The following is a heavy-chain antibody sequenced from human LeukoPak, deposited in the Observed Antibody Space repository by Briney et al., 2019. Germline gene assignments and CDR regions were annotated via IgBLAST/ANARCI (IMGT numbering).Heavy chain of an antibody. D-gene: IGHD1-26*01. CDR2: IYYSGST. Sequence: PSETLSLTCTVSGGSISSHYWSWIRQPPGKGLEWIGYIYYSGSTNYNPSLKSRVTISVDTSKNQFSLKLSSMTAADTAVYYCASWEGSNWFDPWGQGTLVTVSS. CDR1: GGSISSHY. CDR3: ASWEGSNWFDP. J-gene: IGHJ5*02. V-gene: IGHV4-59*11.